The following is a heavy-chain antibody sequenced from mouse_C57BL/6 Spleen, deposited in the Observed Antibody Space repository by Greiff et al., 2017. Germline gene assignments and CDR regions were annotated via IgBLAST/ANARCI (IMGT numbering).Heavy chain of an antibody. V-gene: IGHV5-12*01. CDR1: GFTFSDYY. Sequence: EVHLVESGGGLVQPGGSLKLSCAASGFTFSDYYMYWVRQTPEKRLEWVAYISNGGGSTYYPDTVKGRFTISRDNAKNTLYLQMSLLKTEGTAMYYGARHASLRRGAMDDWGQGTSVTVSS. J-gene: IGHJ4*01. CDR3: ARHASLRRGAMDD. D-gene: IGHD1-2*01. CDR2: ISNGGGST.